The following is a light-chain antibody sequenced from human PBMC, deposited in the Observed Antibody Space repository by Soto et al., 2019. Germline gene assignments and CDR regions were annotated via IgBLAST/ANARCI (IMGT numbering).Light chain of an antibody. CDR2: AAS. J-gene: IGKJ1*01. CDR1: QGISSY. V-gene: IGKV1-9*01. CDR3: QQLSTYPGT. Sequence: IQLTQSPSSLSASVGDRVTITCRASQGISSYLAWYQQRPGKAPKLLIYAASTLHSGVPSRFSGSGSGTDFTLTISSLQTEDFATYYCQQLSTYPGTFGQGNKVDIK.